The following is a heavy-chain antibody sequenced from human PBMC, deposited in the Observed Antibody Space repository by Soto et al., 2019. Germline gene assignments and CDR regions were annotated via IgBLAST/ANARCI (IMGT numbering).Heavy chain of an antibody. J-gene: IGHJ4*02. CDR1: DYAFTTYG. CDR3: ARGRYGDY. V-gene: IGHV1-18*01. CDR2: ISAHNGNT. Sequence: QVHLVQSGAEVKKPGASVTVSCTGSDYAFTTYGLTWVRQAPGQGLAWMGWISAHNGNTHYAQKLQGRVTVTRDTSTSTAYMELRSLRSDDTSVYYCARGRYGDYWGQGALVTVSS. D-gene: IGHD1-1*01.